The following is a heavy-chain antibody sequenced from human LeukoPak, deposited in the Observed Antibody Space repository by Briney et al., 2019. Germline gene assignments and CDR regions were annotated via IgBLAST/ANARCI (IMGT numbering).Heavy chain of an antibody. V-gene: IGHV4-38-2*01. D-gene: IGHD2-2*01. CDR1: GYSISSGRY. Sequence: KPSETLSLTCAVSGYSISSGRYWGWIRQPPGKGLEWIGSIYHSGSTYYNPSLKSRLTISVDTSKNQFSLTLTSVTAADTAVYYCARSLSTAGIDYWGQGTLVTVSS. CDR3: ARSLSTAGIDY. CDR2: IYHSGST. J-gene: IGHJ4*02.